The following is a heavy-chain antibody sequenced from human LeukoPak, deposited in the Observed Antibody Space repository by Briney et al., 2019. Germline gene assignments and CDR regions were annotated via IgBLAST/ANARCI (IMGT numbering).Heavy chain of an antibody. CDR1: GFTVSSNY. D-gene: IGHD3-10*01. J-gene: IGHJ4*02. CDR3: ARAEWFGEWDY. Sequence: GGSLRLSCAASGFTVSSNYMSWVRRAPGKGLEWVSVIYSGGSTYYADSVKGRFTISRDNSKNTLYLQLNSLRAEDTAVYYCARAEWFGEWDYWGQGTLVTVSS. V-gene: IGHV3-53*01. CDR2: IYSGGST.